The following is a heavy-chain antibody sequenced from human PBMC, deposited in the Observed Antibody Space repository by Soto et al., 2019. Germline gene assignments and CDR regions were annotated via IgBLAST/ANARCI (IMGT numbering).Heavy chain of an antibody. Sequence: EVQLVESGGGLVQPGRSLRLSCAASGFTFDDYAMHWVRQAPGKGLEWVSGISWNSGSIGYADSVKGRFTISRDNSKNTLFLQMNSLRAEGTAVYYCARSPYGSHYFDYWGQGTLVTVSS. CDR1: GFTFDDYA. CDR3: ARSPYGSHYFDY. J-gene: IGHJ4*02. D-gene: IGHD3-10*01. CDR2: ISWNSGSI. V-gene: IGHV3-9*01.